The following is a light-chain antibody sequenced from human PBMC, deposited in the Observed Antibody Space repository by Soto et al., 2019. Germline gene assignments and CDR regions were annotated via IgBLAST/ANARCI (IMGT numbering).Light chain of an antibody. CDR2: KNN. CDR3: AAWYDSLLGDV. V-gene: IGLV1-44*01. CDR1: SSNIGSNS. Sequence: QSVLTQPPSASGAPGQRVTISCSGSSSNIGSNSVNWYQQLPGAAPKLLIYKNNQRPSGVTDRFSGSKSGTSASLAISGLQSEDEADYYCAAWYDSLLGDVFGTGTKLTVL. J-gene: IGLJ1*01.